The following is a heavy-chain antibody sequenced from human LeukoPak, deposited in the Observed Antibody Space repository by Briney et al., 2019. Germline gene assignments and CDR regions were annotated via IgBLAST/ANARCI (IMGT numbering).Heavy chain of an antibody. CDR2: IYYSGST. Sequence: TSETLSLTCTVSGGSISSYYWSWIRQPPGKGLEWIGYIYYSGSTNYNPSLESRVTISVDTSKNQFSLKLSSVTAADTAVYYCASYDFWSGWSDYWGQGTLVTVSS. CDR1: GGSISSYY. CDR3: ASYDFWSGWSDY. D-gene: IGHD3-3*01. J-gene: IGHJ4*02. V-gene: IGHV4-59*01.